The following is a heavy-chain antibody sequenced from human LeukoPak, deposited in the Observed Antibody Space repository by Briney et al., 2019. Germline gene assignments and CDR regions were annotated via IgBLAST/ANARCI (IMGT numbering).Heavy chain of an antibody. CDR3: ARADSSSSRLDC. Sequence: GGSLRLSWAASGFIFSSYSMNWVRQAPGKGLEWVSSINSKSRYIYYADSLKGRFTISRDNGKNSVYLQMNSLRAEDTAVYFCARADSSSSRLDCWGQGTLVTVSS. J-gene: IGHJ4*02. D-gene: IGHD6-6*01. V-gene: IGHV3-21*01. CDR2: INSKSRYI. CDR1: GFIFSSYS.